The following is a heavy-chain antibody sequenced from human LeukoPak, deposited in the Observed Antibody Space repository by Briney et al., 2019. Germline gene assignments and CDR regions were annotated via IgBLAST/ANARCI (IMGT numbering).Heavy chain of an antibody. V-gene: IGHV3-23*01. CDR1: GFTFSSYA. J-gene: IGHJ4*02. CDR3: VKDFDH. Sequence: HAGGSLRLSCAASGFTFSSYAVSWVRQAPGKGLESVSFISGRGENIYYADSVKGRFNISRDNSRNTLYLQMNSLRAGDTAVYYCVKDFDHWGQGTLVTVSS. CDR2: ISGRGENI.